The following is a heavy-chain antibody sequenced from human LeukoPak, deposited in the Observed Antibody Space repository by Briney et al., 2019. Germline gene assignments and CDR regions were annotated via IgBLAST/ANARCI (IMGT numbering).Heavy chain of an antibody. D-gene: IGHD6-19*01. CDR1: GYTFTSYG. Sequence: ASVKVSCKASGYTFTSYGISWVRQTPGQGLEWMGWISASNGNTNYAQKLQGRVTMTTDTSTSTAYMELRSLRSDDTAVDYCARRGSGWYYVDYWGQGTLVTVSS. CDR3: ARRGSGWYYVDY. V-gene: IGHV1-18*01. J-gene: IGHJ4*02. CDR2: ISASNGNT.